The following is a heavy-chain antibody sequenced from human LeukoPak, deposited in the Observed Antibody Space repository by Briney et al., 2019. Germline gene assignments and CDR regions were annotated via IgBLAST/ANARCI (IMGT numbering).Heavy chain of an antibody. J-gene: IGHJ4*02. CDR3: ARGRIYSSSSFYRFDY. D-gene: IGHD6-6*01. Sequence: SETLSLTCTVSGGSISSSSYYWGWIRQPPGKGLEWIGTIYYSGSTYYNPSLKSRVTISVDTSKNQFSLKLSSVTAADTAVYYCARGRIYSSSSFYRFDYWGQGTLVTVSS. V-gene: IGHV4-39*01. CDR2: IYYSGST. CDR1: GGSISSSSYY.